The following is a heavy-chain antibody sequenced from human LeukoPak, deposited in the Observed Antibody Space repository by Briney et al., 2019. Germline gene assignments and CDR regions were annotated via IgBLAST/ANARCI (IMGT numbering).Heavy chain of an antibody. Sequence: GGSLRLSCAASGFTFRTYGMHWVRQAPGKGLEWVAFIRYDGSNKYYADSVKGRFTISRDNSKNTLYLQMNSLRAEDTAVYYCAKDAMVAAHFDYWGQGTLVTVSS. V-gene: IGHV3-30*02. CDR2: IRYDGSNK. J-gene: IGHJ4*02. CDR3: AKDAMVAAHFDY. D-gene: IGHD2-15*01. CDR1: GFTFRTYG.